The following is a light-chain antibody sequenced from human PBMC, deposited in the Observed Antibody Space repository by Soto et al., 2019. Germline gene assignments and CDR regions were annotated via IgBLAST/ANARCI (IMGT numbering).Light chain of an antibody. J-gene: IGKJ1*01. V-gene: IGKV3-20*01. CDR2: GAF. CDR3: QQYGTSPRT. Sequence: EIVLTQSPGTLSLSPGERATLSCWASQSVSGNYLAWYQQKPGQAPRLLIYGAFNRATGIPDRFSGGGSGTDFTLTISRLEPEDFAVYYCQQYGTSPRTFGQGTKVEIK. CDR1: QSVSGNY.